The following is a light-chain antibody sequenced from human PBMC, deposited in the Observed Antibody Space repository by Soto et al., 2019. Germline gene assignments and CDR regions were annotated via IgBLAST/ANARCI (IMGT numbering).Light chain of an antibody. Sequence: IQMTQSPSSLSASVGDRVTITCRASQNINIYVNWYQQEPGKPPKLLIYAASNLRRGVPPRFSGNGSGTDIALNIGGLQLEAFATYYWQQSFGNVYTFGQGTRLEIK. CDR1: QNINIY. V-gene: IGKV1-39*01. CDR2: AAS. CDR3: QQSFGNVYT. J-gene: IGKJ2*01.